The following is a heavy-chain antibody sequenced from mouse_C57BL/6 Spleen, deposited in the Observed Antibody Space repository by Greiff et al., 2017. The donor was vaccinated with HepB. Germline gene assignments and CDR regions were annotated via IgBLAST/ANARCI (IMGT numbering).Heavy chain of an antibody. J-gene: IGHJ4*01. V-gene: IGHV1-26*01. CDR3: ARHGNYGYYAMDY. CDR1: GYTFTDYY. Sequence: VQLQQSGPELVKPGASVKISCKASGYTFTDYYMNWVKQSHGKSLEWIGDINPNNGGTSYNQKFKGKATLTVDKSSSTAYMELRSLTSEDSAVYYCARHGNYGYYAMDYWGQGTSVTVSS. CDR2: INPNNGGT. D-gene: IGHD2-1*01.